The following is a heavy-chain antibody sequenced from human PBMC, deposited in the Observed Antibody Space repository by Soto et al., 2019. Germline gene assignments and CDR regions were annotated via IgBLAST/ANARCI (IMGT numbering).Heavy chain of an antibody. CDR1: RFTFTSYA. J-gene: IGHJ4*02. CDR3: AKDVEGGSLFRGAFDY. V-gene: IGHV3-23*01. D-gene: IGHD1-26*01. CDR2: MSASGGAT. Sequence: PAGSLSLTCVASRFTFTSYAMSWVRQAPGKGLELVAAMSASGGATIHADSVKGRLTISRDNSKNTLYLQMNSLRAEDTAVYYCAKDVEGGSLFRGAFDYWGQGTQVTVSS.